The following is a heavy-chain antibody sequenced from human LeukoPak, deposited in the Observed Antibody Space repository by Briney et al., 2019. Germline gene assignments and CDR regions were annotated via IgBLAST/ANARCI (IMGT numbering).Heavy chain of an antibody. Sequence: PSETLSLTCTVSGGSISSSSYYWGWIRQPPGKGLEWIGTIYYSGSTYYNPSLKSRVTISVDTSKNRFSLKLISVTAADTAVYYCARQGIAVATTTFDSWGQGTLVTVSS. CDR2: IYYSGST. CDR1: GGSISSSSYY. CDR3: ARQGIAVATTTFDS. D-gene: IGHD6-19*01. V-gene: IGHV4-39*01. J-gene: IGHJ4*02.